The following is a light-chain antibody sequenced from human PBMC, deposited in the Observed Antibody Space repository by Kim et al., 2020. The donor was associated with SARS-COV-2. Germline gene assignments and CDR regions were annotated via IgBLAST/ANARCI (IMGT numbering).Light chain of an antibody. V-gene: IGKV3-15*01. J-gene: IGKJ1*01. CDR2: DTS. CDR1: ESISSD. CDR3: TLSIHYPPP. Sequence: EIVMTQSPATLSVSPGVRATLSCRASESISSDLAWYQQKPGQPPRPLIYDTSTRATGIPARFSGSGSGTEFTLTISSLQSEDFAVYYCTLSIHYPPPFGDGTKVNI.